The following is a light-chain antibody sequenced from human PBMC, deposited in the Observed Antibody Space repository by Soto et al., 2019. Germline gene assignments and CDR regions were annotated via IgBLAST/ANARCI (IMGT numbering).Light chain of an antibody. J-gene: IGKJ4*01. CDR3: QKYNSAPLT. V-gene: IGKV1-27*01. CDR2: AAS. CDR1: LPISNY. Sequence: IQMTQSPTTLSPSLGLRVTITCRASLPISNYLAWYQQKPGKTPRLLIYAASTWQAGVPARFSGSGSGTDFTLTISSLQPEDVAAYYCQKYNSAPLTFGGGTKVDIK.